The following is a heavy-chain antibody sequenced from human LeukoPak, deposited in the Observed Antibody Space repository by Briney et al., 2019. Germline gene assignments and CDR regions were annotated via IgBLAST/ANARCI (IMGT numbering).Heavy chain of an antibody. CDR1: GGSISSYY. Sequence: SETLSLTCTVSGGSISSYYWSWIRQPPGKGLEWIGYIYYSGSTNYNPSLKSRVTISVDTSKNQFSLKLSSVTAADTAVYYCARDLFRANFDAFDIWGQGTMVIVSS. CDR2: IYYSGST. D-gene: IGHD4/OR15-4a*01. V-gene: IGHV4-59*01. J-gene: IGHJ3*02. CDR3: ARDLFRANFDAFDI.